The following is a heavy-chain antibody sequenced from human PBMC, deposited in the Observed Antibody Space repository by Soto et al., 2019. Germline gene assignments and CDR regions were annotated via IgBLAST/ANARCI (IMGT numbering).Heavy chain of an antibody. CDR3: ARDQCFTTTNCYGDY. V-gene: IGHV1-18*04. CDR1: GYTFTSYS. D-gene: IGHD2-2*01. J-gene: IGHJ4*02. CDR2: ISVYNGNT. Sequence: QVQLVQSGPEVKKPGASVKVSCKTSGYTFTSYSISWVRQAPGQGLEWMGWISVYNGNTNYAQKLQGRVTTTTDTSTSTVYMELRSLRSDDTAVYYCARDQCFTTTNCYGDYWGQGTLVTVSS.